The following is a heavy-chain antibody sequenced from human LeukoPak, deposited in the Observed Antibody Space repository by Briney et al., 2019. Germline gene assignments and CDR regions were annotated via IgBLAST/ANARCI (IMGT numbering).Heavy chain of an antibody. D-gene: IGHD6-13*01. CDR3: ASRIAAAGTHAFDI. J-gene: IGHJ3*02. Sequence: PGGSLRLSCAASGFTFSSYEMNWVRQAPGEGLEWVSYISSSGSTIYYADSVKGRFTISRDNAKNSLYLQMNSLRAEDTAVYYCASRIAAAGTHAFDIWGQGTMVTVSS. CDR2: ISSSGSTI. V-gene: IGHV3-48*03. CDR1: GFTFSSYE.